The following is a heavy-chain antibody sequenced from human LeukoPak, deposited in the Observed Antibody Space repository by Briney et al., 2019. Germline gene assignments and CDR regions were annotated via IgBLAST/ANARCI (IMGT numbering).Heavy chain of an antibody. CDR3: ARGRDGYNSPHFDY. Sequence: PSETLSLTCTVSGGSISSYYWSWIRQPPGKGLEWIGYIYYSGSTNYNPSLKSRVTISVDTSKNQFSLKLCSVTAADTAVYYCARGRDGYNSPHFDYWGQGTLVTVSS. CDR1: GGSISSYY. V-gene: IGHV4-59*01. J-gene: IGHJ4*02. CDR2: IYYSGST. D-gene: IGHD5-24*01.